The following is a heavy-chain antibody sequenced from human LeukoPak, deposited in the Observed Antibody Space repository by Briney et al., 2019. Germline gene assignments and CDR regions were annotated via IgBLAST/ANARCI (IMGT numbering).Heavy chain of an antibody. D-gene: IGHD3-22*01. Sequence: GGSLRLSCAASGFTFSSDAMSWVRQAPGKGLEWVSAISGSGGSTYYADSVKGRFTISRDNSKNTLYLQMNSLRAEDTAVYYCAKAGPYYYDSSGYFDYWGQGTLVTVSS. CDR1: GFTFSSDA. CDR3: AKAGPYYYDSSGYFDY. CDR2: ISGSGGST. J-gene: IGHJ4*02. V-gene: IGHV3-23*01.